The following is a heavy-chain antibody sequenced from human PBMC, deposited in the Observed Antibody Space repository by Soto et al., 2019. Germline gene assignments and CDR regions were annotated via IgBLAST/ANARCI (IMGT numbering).Heavy chain of an antibody. J-gene: IGHJ4*02. Sequence: QVQLGQSGAEVKKPGASVKVSCKASSYTFTSYGISWMRQAPGQGLEWMGWISPYNGDTNYAQNLQGRVTMTTDTSTNTAYMELRNLRFDDTAVYYCARDSYRILNFDYWGQGTPVTVSS. CDR2: ISPYNGDT. CDR3: ARDSYRILNFDY. V-gene: IGHV1-18*01. CDR1: SYTFTSYG.